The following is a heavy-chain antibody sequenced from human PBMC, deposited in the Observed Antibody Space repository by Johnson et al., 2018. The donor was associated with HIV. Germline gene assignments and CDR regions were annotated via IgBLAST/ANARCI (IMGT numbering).Heavy chain of an antibody. J-gene: IGHJ3*02. D-gene: IGHD6-13*01. Sequence: VQLVESGGGLVQPGRSLRLSCAAFGFTFDDYAMHWVRQAPGKGLEWVSGLNWHGGSTGYADSVKGRFTISRDTSKNTLYLQMSSLKVEDTALYYCARDGESQQLPLGDAFDIWGQGTMVTVSS. CDR3: ARDGESQQLPLGDAFDI. CDR1: GFTFDDYA. V-gene: IGHV3-20*04. CDR2: LNWHGGST.